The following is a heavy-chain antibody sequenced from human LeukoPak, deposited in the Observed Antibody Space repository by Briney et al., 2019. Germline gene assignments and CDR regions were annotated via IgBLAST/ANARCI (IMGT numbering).Heavy chain of an antibody. J-gene: IGHJ4*02. CDR3: AKEDGYSYSIDY. CDR1: GFTFSSYD. V-gene: IGHV3-23*01. Sequence: GGSLRLSCAASGFTFSSYDMSWVRQAPGKGLEWVSTITRSGGSTYYADSVKGRFTVSRDNSKNTLYLQMNSLRAEDTAVYYCAKEDGYSYSIDYWGQGTLVTVSS. D-gene: IGHD5-18*01. CDR2: ITRSGGST.